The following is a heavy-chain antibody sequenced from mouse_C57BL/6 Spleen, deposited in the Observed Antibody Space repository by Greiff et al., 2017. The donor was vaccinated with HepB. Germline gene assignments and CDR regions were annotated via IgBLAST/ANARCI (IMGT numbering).Heavy chain of an antibody. V-gene: IGHV1-61*01. Sequence: QVQLKESGAELVRPGSSVKLSCKASGYTFTSYWMDWVKQRPGQGLEWIGNIYPSDSETHYNQKFKDKATLTVDKSSSTAYMQLSSLTSEDAAVYYCARSEDYGFAYWGQGTLVTVSA. CDR1: GYTFTSYW. CDR2: IYPSDSET. CDR3: ARSEDYGFAY. J-gene: IGHJ3*01. D-gene: IGHD2-4*01.